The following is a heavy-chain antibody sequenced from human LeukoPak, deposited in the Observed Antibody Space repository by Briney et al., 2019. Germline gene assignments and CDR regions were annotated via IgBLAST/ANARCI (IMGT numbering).Heavy chain of an antibody. CDR2: INHSGST. CDR3: ARHSRDGYNYNWFDP. D-gene: IGHD5-12*01. Sequence: KTSETLSLTCAVYGGSFSGYYWSWIRQPPGKGLEWIGEINHSGSTNYNPSLKSRVTISVDTSKNQFSLKLSSVTAADTAVYYCARHSRDGYNYNWFDPWGQGTLVTVSS. J-gene: IGHJ5*02. V-gene: IGHV4-34*01. CDR1: GGSFSGYY.